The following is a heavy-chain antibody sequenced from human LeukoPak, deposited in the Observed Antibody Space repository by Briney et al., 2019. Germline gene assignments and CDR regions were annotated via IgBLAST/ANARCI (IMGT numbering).Heavy chain of an antibody. CDR2: IHHSGST. D-gene: IGHD5-12*01. V-gene: IGHV4-30-4*01. J-gene: IGHJ4*02. CDR3: AGRGYAMAY. Sequence: SETLSLTCNVSGGPIRGDDYYWSWIRQPPGKGLEWVGFIHHSGSTSYNPSLKSRITISVDTSMNQFSLKLASMTAADTAVYYCAGRGYAMAYWGQGTLVTVSS. CDR1: GGPIRGDDYY.